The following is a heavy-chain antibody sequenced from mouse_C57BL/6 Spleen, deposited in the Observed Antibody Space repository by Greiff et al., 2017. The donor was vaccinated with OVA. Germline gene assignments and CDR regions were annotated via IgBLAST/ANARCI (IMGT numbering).Heavy chain of an antibody. D-gene: IGHD4-1*01. V-gene: IGHV1-4*01. J-gene: IGHJ2*01. Sequence: VQLQQSGAELARPGASVKMSCKASGYTFTSYTMHWVKQRPGQGLEWIGYINPSSGYTKYNQKFKDKATLTADKSSSTAYMQLSSLTSEDSAVYYCARTGTGGGYVDYWGQGTTLTVSS. CDR3: ARTGTGGGYVDY. CDR2: INPSSGYT. CDR1: GYTFTSYT.